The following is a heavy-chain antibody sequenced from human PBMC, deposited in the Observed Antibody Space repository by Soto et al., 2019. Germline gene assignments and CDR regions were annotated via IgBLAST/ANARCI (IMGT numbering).Heavy chain of an antibody. CDR1: GFTVSSNY. CDR2: IYSGGST. J-gene: IGHJ4*02. Sequence: PVGSLRLSCAASGFTVSSNYMSWGRQAPGKGLEWVSVIYSGGSTYYADSVKGRFTISRDNSKNTLYLQMNSLRADDTAMYYCARANSTGWHYFDYWGPGTLVTVS. V-gene: IGHV3-66*01. CDR3: ARANSTGWHYFDY. D-gene: IGHD6-19*01.